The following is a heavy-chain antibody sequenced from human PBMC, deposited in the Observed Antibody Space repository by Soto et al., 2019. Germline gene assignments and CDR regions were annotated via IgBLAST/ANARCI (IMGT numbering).Heavy chain of an antibody. J-gene: IGHJ4*02. CDR2: IYYSGST. V-gene: IGHV4-31*03. CDR3: ARTYGDYHSTFDH. Sequence: QVQLQESGPGLVKPSQTLSLTCTVSGGSISSGGYYWSWIRQHPGKGLEWIGYIYYSGSTYYNPSLKSRVTIAVDTSKNQFSLKLSFVTVADTAVYYCARTYGDYHSTFDHWGQGTLVTVSS. CDR1: GGSISSGGYY. D-gene: IGHD4-17*01.